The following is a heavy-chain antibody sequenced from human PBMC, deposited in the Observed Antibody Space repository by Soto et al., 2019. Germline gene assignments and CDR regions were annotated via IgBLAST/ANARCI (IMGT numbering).Heavy chain of an antibody. CDR1: GGSISSGGYY. V-gene: IGHV4-31*03. Sequence: QVQLQESGPGLVKPSQTLSLTCTVSGGSISSGGYYWSWIRQHPGKGLEWIGYIYYSGSTYYNPSLKSRVTLSVDTSKIQFSLKLSSVTAADTAVYYCARDTPRGYSYGSFDYWGQGTLVTVSS. D-gene: IGHD5-18*01. CDR3: ARDTPRGYSYGSFDY. CDR2: IYYSGST. J-gene: IGHJ4*02.